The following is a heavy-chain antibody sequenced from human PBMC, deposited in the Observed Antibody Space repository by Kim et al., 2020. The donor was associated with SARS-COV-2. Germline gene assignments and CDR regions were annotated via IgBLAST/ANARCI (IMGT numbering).Heavy chain of an antibody. V-gene: IGHV1-69*01. CDR3: ASGPPTYYYDSSGYSLDY. D-gene: IGHD3-22*01. Sequence: WMGGIIPIFGTANYAQKFQGRVTITADESTSTAYMELSSLRSEDTAVYYCASGPPTYYYDSSGYSLDYWGQGTLVTVSS. CDR2: IIPIFGTA. J-gene: IGHJ4*02.